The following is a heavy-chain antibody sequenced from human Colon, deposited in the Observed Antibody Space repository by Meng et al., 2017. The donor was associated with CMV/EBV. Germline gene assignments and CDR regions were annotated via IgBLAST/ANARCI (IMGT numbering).Heavy chain of an antibody. V-gene: IGHV1-18*01. CDR3: ARGDESGPWDY. Sequence: ASVKVSCKTSGYTFSHYGITWVRQAPGQGLEWVGWITTYNGNTNYEQKFQGRVTITTDESTSTAYMELSSLRSEDTAVYYCARGDESGPWDYWGQGTLVTVSS. D-gene: IGHD6-25*01. CDR1: GYTFSHYG. CDR2: ITTYNGNT. J-gene: IGHJ4*02.